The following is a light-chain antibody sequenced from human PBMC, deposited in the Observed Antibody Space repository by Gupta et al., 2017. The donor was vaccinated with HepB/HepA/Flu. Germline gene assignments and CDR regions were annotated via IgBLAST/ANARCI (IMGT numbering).Light chain of an antibody. CDR1: RSNIGTNP. Sequence: QSVLIQTPSASVTPGQTVTISCSGSRSNIGTNPVSWYRQLPGTAPKLLIYSNNQRPSGVPDRFSGSKSGTSASLAISGLQSEDEADYYSATWDDNMNGYVFGTGTKVTVL. V-gene: IGLV1-44*01. CDR3: ATWDDNMNGYV. CDR2: SNN. J-gene: IGLJ1*01.